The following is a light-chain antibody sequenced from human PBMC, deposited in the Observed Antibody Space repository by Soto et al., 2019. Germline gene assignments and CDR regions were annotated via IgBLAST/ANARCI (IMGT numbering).Light chain of an antibody. V-gene: IGKV1-27*01. J-gene: IGKJ3*01. Sequence: DIQMTQSPTSLSASVGDRVTITCRASQGIRNFVAWYQQKPGKAPKLLIYAASTLHSRVPSRFSGSGSGTDFTITSNSLQPEDVATYSCQKYSSVPVFGPGTKVEIK. CDR1: QGIRNF. CDR3: QKYSSVPV. CDR2: AAS.